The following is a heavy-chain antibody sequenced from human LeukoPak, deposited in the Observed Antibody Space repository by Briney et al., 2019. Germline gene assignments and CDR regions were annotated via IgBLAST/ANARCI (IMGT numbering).Heavy chain of an antibody. CDR3: AREGHSTYAY. CDR1: GFSFSSYW. D-gene: IGHD2/OR15-2a*01. Sequence: GGSLRLSCIASGFSFSSYWMSWVRQTPGKGLEWVASIKQDGTERYYVDSVKVRFTISKDNSKNSLYLQMNTLRAEDTAVYYCAREGHSTYAYWGQGTLVTVSS. V-gene: IGHV3-7*01. J-gene: IGHJ4*02. CDR2: IKQDGTER.